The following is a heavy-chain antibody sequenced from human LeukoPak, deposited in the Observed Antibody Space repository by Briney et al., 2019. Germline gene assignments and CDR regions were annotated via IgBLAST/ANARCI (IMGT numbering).Heavy chain of an antibody. CDR2: INPTGGST. CDR3: ARTHDSGYDLTFNY. Sequence: GASVKVSCKASGYTFTSYYMHWVRQAPGQGLEWMGLINPTGGSTGYAQKFQGRVTMTRDTSISTAYMELSRLRSDDTAVYYCARTHDSGYDLTFNYWGQGTLVTVSS. D-gene: IGHD5-12*01. V-gene: IGHV1-2*06. J-gene: IGHJ4*02. CDR1: GYTFTSYY.